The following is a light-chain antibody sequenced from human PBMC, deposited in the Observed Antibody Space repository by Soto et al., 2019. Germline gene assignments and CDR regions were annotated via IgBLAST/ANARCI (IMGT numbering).Light chain of an antibody. CDR3: QQYDNWPPYT. Sequence: EILMTQSPATLSVSPGETATLSCRASQSVSSNFAWYQQKPGQAPRLLIYGASTRATGIPARFSGSGSGTEFTLTISSLQSEDFAVYYCQQYDNWPPYTFGQGTKXXIK. CDR1: QSVSSN. J-gene: IGKJ2*01. V-gene: IGKV3-15*01. CDR2: GAS.